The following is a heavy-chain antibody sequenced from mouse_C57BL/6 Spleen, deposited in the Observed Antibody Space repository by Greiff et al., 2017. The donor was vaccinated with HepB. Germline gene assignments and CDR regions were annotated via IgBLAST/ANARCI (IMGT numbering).Heavy chain of an antibody. CDR2: INPNNGGT. V-gene: IGHV1-22*01. CDR1: GYTFTDYN. J-gene: IGHJ4*01. Sequence: EVQLQQSGPELVKPGASVKMSCKASGYTFTDYNMHWVKQSHGKSLEWIGYINPNNGGTSYNQKFKGKAKLTVNKSSSTAYMELRSLTSEDSAVYYCARFRYSIHYYAMDYWGQGTSVTVSS. D-gene: IGHD2-5*01. CDR3: ARFRYSIHYYAMDY.